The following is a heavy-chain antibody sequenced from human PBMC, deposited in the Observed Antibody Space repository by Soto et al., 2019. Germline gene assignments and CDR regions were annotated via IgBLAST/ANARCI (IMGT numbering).Heavy chain of an antibody. D-gene: IGHD2-2*01. V-gene: IGHV3-15*07. Sequence: PGGSLRLSCAASGFTFSNAWMNWVRQAPGKGLEWVGRIKRKTDVGTTDYAAPVKGRFTISRDDSKNTLYLQMNSLKTEDTAVYYCTTDPPPGLVPAAIDPRRISYYYGMDVWGQGTTVTVSS. CDR1: GFTFSNAW. CDR3: TTDPPPGLVPAAIDPRRISYYYGMDV. CDR2: IKRKTDVGTT. J-gene: IGHJ6*02.